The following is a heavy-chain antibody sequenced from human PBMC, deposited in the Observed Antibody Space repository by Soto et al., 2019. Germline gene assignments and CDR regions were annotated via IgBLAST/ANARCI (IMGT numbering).Heavy chain of an antibody. Sequence: GASVKVSCKASGYTFTRYAMHWVRQAPGQRLEWMGWINAGNGNTKYSQKFQGRVTITRDTSASTAYMELSSLRSEDTAVYYCARAPAVVAISEYYYYMDVWGKGTTVTVSS. CDR2: INAGNGNT. CDR1: GYTFTRYA. J-gene: IGHJ6*03. CDR3: ARAPAVVAISEYYYYMDV. V-gene: IGHV1-3*01. D-gene: IGHD2-21*01.